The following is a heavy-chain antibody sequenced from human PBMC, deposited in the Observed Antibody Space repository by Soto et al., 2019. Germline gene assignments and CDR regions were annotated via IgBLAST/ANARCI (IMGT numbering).Heavy chain of an antibody. Sequence: EVQLVESGGGLVQPGGSLTLSCVASGSTFEDNAMHWVRQAPGKGLEWVAGVYWGSNRIGYADSVKGRFATSRDNAKRSLYLQMNSLTGDDTAFYFCTKDVTAGGADVWGKGNMVTVSS. J-gene: IGHJ6*04. CDR2: VYWGSNRI. CDR3: TKDVTAGGADV. CDR1: GSTFEDNA. V-gene: IGHV3-9*01. D-gene: IGHD2-21*01.